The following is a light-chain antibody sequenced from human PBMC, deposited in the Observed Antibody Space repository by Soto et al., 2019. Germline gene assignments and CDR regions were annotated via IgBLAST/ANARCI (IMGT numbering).Light chain of an antibody. CDR3: HQRSTWPFT. CDR1: QSISSY. J-gene: IGKJ3*01. CDR2: DAS. V-gene: IGKV3-11*01. Sequence: EIVLTQSPATLSLSPGERATLSCRASQSISSYLAWYQQKPDQAPRLLIYDASNRATGIPARFSGSGSGTDFTLTISSLEPEDLGVYYCHQRSTWPFTFGPGTKVDIK.